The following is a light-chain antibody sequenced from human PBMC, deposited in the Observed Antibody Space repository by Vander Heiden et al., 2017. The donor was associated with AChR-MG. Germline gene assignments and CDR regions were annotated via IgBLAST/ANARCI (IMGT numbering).Light chain of an antibody. Sequence: DIVMTQSANSLTVSLGERATIRCESSQSVLSNSNNKNYLAWYQQKPGQPPKLLVYWASTRQSGVPDRFSGSGSATDFTLTISSLQAEDVAVYYCQQEDASPYTFGQGTKLEV. V-gene: IGKV4-1*01. CDR1: QSVLSNSNNKNY. CDR3: QQEDASPYT. CDR2: WAS. J-gene: IGKJ2*01.